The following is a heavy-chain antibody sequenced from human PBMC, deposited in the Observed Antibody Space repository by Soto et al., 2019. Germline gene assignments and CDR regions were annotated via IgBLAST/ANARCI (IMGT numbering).Heavy chain of an antibody. V-gene: IGHV4-34*01. Sequence: SETLSLTCAVYGGSFSGYYWSWIRQPPGKGLEWIGEINHSGSTNYNPSLKSRVTMSVDTSKNQFSLKLSFVTAADTAVYYCARGSPTYSSGWYSGWFDPWGQGTLVTVSS. CDR1: GGSFSGYY. CDR2: INHSGST. J-gene: IGHJ5*02. D-gene: IGHD6-19*01. CDR3: ARGSPTYSSGWYSGWFDP.